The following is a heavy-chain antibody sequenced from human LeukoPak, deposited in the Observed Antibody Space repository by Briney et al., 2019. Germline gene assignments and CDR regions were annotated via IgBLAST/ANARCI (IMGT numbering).Heavy chain of an antibody. V-gene: IGHV3-48*04. CDR3: ARDQYSSSWYYYYYYMDV. Sequence: GGSLRLSCAASGFTFSSYSMNWVRQAPGKGLEWVSYISSSGSTIYYADSVKGRFTISRDNAKNSLYLQMNSLRAEDTAVYYCARDQYSSSWYYYYYYMDVWGKGTTVTVSS. J-gene: IGHJ6*03. D-gene: IGHD6-13*01. CDR2: ISSSGSTI. CDR1: GFTFSSYS.